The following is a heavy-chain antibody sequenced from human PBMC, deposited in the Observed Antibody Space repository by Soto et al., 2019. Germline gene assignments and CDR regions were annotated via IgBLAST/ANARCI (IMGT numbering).Heavy chain of an antibody. V-gene: IGHV1-69*13. J-gene: IGHJ4*02. CDR2: IIPIFGTA. Sequence: ASVKVSCKASGGTFSSYAISWVRQAPGQGLEWMGGIIPIFGTANYAQKFQGRVTITADESTSTAYMELSSLRSEDTAVYYCAAQYQLQHGYRIDYWGQGTLVTVSS. CDR1: GGTFSSYA. D-gene: IGHD2-2*01. CDR3: AAQYQLQHGYRIDY.